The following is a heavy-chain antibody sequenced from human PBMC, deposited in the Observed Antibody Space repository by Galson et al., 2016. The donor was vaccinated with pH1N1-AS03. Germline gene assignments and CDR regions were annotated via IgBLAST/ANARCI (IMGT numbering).Heavy chain of an antibody. CDR1: DYTFG. V-gene: IGHV1-18*01. J-gene: IGHJ3*02. CDR2: IRTYNGNT. CDR3: GGGTSGAFDI. Sequence: VKVSCKASDYTFGIGWVRRAPGQGLEWMGWIRTYNGNTKYAKKFQGRVTMTTETSTSTAYMERRNLRSDDTAVYYCGGGTSGAFDIWGQGTMVIVSS. D-gene: IGHD1-1*01.